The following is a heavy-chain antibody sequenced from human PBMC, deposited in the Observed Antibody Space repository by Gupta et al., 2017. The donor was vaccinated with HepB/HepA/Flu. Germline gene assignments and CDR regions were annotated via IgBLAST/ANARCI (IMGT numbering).Heavy chain of an antibody. J-gene: IGHJ5*02. Sequence: EVQLVQSGAEVKKPGATVKISCTVSGSTFTDYYMHWVQQAPGKGLAWMGLVDPEDGETIYAEKFQGRVTITADTSTDTAYMELSSLRSEDTAVYYCATGGGYSYGPRQPDQTHAGWFDPWGQGTLVTVSS. V-gene: IGHV1-69-2*01. D-gene: IGHD5-18*01. CDR2: VDPEDGET. CDR1: GSTFTDYY. CDR3: ATGGGYSYGPRQPDQTHAGWFDP.